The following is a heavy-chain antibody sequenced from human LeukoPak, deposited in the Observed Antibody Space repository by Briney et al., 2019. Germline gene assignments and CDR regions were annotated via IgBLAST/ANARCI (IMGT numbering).Heavy chain of an antibody. Sequence: SGPTLVNPTETLTLTCTCSGFSVSSSGVAVGWIRQPPGKALEWLGHIYWNDDDRYSTSLKSRLTITKDTSENQVVLTMTNMDPVDTATYYCAHLTTSAYYYDYWGQGTQVTVSS. CDR2: IYWNDDD. CDR3: AHLTTSAYYYDY. D-gene: IGHD1-1*01. V-gene: IGHV2-5*01. CDR1: GFSVSSSGVA. J-gene: IGHJ4*02.